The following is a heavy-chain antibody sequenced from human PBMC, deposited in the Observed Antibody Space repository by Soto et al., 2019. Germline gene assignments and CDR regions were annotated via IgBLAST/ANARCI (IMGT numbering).Heavy chain of an antibody. CDR2: ISAYNGNT. Sequence: ASVKVSCKASGYTFTSYGISWVRQAPGQGLEWMGWISAYNGNTNYAQKLQGRVTMTTDTSTSTAYMELRSLRSDDTAVYYCARGPPRGQPPIAARPGADNWFDPWGQGTLVTV. CDR3: ARGPPRGQPPIAARPGADNWFDP. CDR1: GYTFTSYG. J-gene: IGHJ5*02. D-gene: IGHD6-6*01. V-gene: IGHV1-18*04.